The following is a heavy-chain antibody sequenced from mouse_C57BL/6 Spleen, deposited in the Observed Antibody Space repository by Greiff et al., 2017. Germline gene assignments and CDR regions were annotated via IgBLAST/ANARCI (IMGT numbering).Heavy chain of an antibody. D-gene: IGHD2-2*01. J-gene: IGHJ4*01. V-gene: IGHV2-3*01. Sequence: VNVVESGPGLVAPSQSLSITCTVSGFSLTSYGVSWVRQPPGKGLEWLGVIWGDGSTNYHSALLSRLCISKDNSKSHVFLKLNSLLPDDTATYYCAKGWVYGYDGLYAMDYWGQGTSVTVSS. CDR1: GFSLTSYG. CDR2: IWGDGST. CDR3: AKGWVYGYDGLYAMDY.